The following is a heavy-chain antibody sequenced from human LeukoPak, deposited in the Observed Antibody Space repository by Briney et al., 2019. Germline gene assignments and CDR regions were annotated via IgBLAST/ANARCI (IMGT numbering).Heavy chain of an antibody. CDR1: GFTFSSYG. CDR2: IYSGGST. J-gene: IGHJ4*02. D-gene: IGHD6-19*01. CDR3: ARRGYSSGWTGLDY. V-gene: IGHV3-53*04. Sequence: GGSLRLSCAASGFTFSSYGMHWVCQAPGKGLEWVSVIYSGGSTYYADSVKGRFTISRHNSKNTLYLQMNSLRAEDTAVYYCARRGYSSGWTGLDYWGQGTLVTVSP.